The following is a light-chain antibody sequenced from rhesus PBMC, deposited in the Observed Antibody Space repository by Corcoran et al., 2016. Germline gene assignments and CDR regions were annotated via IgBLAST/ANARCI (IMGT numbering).Light chain of an antibody. V-gene: IGKV3-24*04. Sequence: EIVMAQSPAALALSPGERATLSCRASQSVNSYLDWYQQKPGQAPRLLIYGESSRAPGIPDRFSGIGAGTEFTLTISSLEPEDVGVYFCLQSSNWPLTFGGGTKVEIK. CDR1: QSVNSY. CDR2: GES. CDR3: LQSSNWPLT. J-gene: IGKJ4*01.